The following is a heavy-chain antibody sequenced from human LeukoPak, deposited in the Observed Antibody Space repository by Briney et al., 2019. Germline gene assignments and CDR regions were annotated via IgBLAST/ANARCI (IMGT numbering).Heavy chain of an antibody. CDR3: ARNDFWSGYPGSYMDV. D-gene: IGHD3-3*01. V-gene: IGHV1-2*02. Sequence: GASVKVSCKASGYTFTGYYMHWVRQAPGQGLEWMGWINPNSADTKYAQKFQGRVTMTRDTSISTTYMELSRLRSDDTAVYYCARNDFWSGYPGSYMDVRGKGTTVTVSS. CDR2: INPNSADT. J-gene: IGHJ6*03. CDR1: GYTFTGYY.